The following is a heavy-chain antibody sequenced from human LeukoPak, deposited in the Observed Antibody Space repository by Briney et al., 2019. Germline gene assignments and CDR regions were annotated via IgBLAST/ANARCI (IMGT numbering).Heavy chain of an antibody. D-gene: IGHD3-9*01. V-gene: IGHV3-73*01. Sequence: GGSLRLSCAASGFTFSGSAMHWVRQASGKGLEWVGRIRSKANSYATAYAASVKGRFTISRDDSKNTAYLQMNSLKTEDTAVYYCTRLDAYYDILTGYYMDVWGKGTTVTVSS. J-gene: IGHJ6*03. CDR2: IRSKANSYAT. CDR3: TRLDAYYDILTGYYMDV. CDR1: GFTFSGSA.